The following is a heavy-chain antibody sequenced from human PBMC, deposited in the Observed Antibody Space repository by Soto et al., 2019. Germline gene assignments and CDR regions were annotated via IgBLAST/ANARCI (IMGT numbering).Heavy chain of an antibody. CDR3: ARRWGYYYYYMDV. CDR1: GGSISSYY. CDR2: IYYSGST. V-gene: IGHV4-59*01. J-gene: IGHJ6*03. D-gene: IGHD1-26*01. Sequence: QVQLQESGPGLVKPSETLSLTCTVSGGSISSYYWSWIRQPPGKGLEWIGYIYYSGSTNYNPSLKSRVPISVDTSKNQFSLKLSSVTAADTAVYYCARRWGYYYYYMDVWGKGTTVTVSS.